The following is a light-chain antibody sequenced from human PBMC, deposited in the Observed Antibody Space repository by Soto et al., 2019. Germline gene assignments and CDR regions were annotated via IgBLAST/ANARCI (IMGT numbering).Light chain of an antibody. Sequence: IWLTQSPGTLSLSPGERATLTCRASQSVSSSDLAWYQQKPGKAPRLLIYGASSRATGIPDRFRGSGSGTDFTLTISGLEHEDFAVYYCQQYRTFGQGTKVDTK. CDR1: QSVSSSD. V-gene: IGKV3-20*01. CDR3: QQYRT. J-gene: IGKJ1*01. CDR2: GAS.